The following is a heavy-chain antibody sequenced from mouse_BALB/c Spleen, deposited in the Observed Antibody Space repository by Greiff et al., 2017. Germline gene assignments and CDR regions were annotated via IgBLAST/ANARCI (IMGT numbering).Heavy chain of an antibody. J-gene: IGHJ2*01. CDR3: ARGRGSLHYFDY. CDR1: GYAFSSYW. Sequence: VQLQESGAELVRPGSSVKISCKASGYAFSSYWMNWVKQRPGQGLEWIGQIYPGDGDTNYNGKFKGKATLTADKSSSTAYMQLSSLTSEDSAVYFCARGRGSLHYFDYWGQGTTLTVSS. V-gene: IGHV1-80*01. CDR2: IYPGDGDT.